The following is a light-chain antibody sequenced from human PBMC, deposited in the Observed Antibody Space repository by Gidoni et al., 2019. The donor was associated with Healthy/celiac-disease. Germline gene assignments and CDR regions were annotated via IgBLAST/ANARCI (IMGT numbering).Light chain of an antibody. J-gene: IGKJ2*01. Sequence: DIQMTQSPSTLAASVGDRVTINCRASQSISIWLAWDQQKPGKAPNLLIYKASSLESGVPSRFSGSGSVTEFTLTISSLQPDDFATYYCQQYNSYSYTFGQGTKLEIK. CDR3: QQYNSYSYT. CDR1: QSISIW. CDR2: KAS. V-gene: IGKV1-5*03.